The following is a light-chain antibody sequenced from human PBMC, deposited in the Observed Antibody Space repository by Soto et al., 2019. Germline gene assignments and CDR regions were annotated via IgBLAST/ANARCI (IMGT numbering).Light chain of an antibody. V-gene: IGLV2-23*01. CDR1: SSDVGGQKL. CDR3: CSYAGSTTWV. J-gene: IGLJ3*02. CDR2: EGS. Sequence: QSALTQPASVSGSPGQSITISCTGTSSDVGGQKLVSWYQQHPGKAPKVSLYEGSERPSGVSDRFSGSKSGNTASLTISGLQAEDEADYYCCSYAGSTTWVFGGGTKVTVL.